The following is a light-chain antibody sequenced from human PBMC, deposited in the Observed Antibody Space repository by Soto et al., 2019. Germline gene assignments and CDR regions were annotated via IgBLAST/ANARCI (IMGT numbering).Light chain of an antibody. CDR1: QSISVW. V-gene: IGKV1-5*03. CDR2: KAS. Sequence: DIQMTQSPSTLSASVGDRVTITCRASQSISVWLAWYQQTAGKAPNLLIYKASRLESGVPSRFSGSGSDTEISLSTCGLQPGDSATYYCHQYISYLWTFGQGTKVDIK. J-gene: IGKJ1*01. CDR3: HQYISYLWT.